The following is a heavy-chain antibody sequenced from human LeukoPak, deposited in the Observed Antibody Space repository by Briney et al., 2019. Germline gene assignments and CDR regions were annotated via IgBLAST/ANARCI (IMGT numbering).Heavy chain of an antibody. Sequence: PSETLSLTCAVYGGSFSGYYWSWIRQPPGKGLEWIGEINHSGSTNYNPSLKSRVTISVDTSKSQFSLKLSSVTAADTAVYYCAGAPGSGSPALDYWGQGTLVTVST. J-gene: IGHJ4*02. D-gene: IGHD3-10*01. CDR1: GGSFSGYY. CDR2: INHSGST. CDR3: AGAPGSGSPALDY. V-gene: IGHV4-34*01.